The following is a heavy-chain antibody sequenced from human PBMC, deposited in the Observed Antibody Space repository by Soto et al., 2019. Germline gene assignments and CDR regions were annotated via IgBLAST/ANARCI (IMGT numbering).Heavy chain of an antibody. Sequence: QVQLQESGPGLVKPSQTLSLTCTVSGDSIISGDYYWIWIRQTTGQGLDGIGYIYYSGDTNYNPSLKSRVIISVGTSKNQFSLKLSSVTAADTAVYDCAREGALRYGGNPDYYYTVGVWGQGTPVTVSS. D-gene: IGHD4-17*01. V-gene: IGHV4-30-4*01. CDR2: IYYSGDT. CDR3: AREGALRYGGNPDYYYTVGV. CDR1: GDSIISGDYY. J-gene: IGHJ6*02.